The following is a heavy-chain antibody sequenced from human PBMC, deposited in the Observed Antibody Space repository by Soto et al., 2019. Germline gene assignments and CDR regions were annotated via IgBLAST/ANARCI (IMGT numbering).Heavy chain of an antibody. J-gene: IGHJ6*02. CDR1: GFTFNNFA. D-gene: IGHD5-12*01. CDR3: ANEVDVAFSSLQYGMDV. CDR2: ISYDGTYK. Sequence: GSLRLSCAAPGFTFNNFAMHWVRQAPGKGLEWVAFISYDGTYKYYADSVRGRFTVYGDNSKSTLFLQMNSLKFEDTAVYVCANEVDVAFSSLQYGMDVWGQGTTVTVSS. V-gene: IGHV3-30*14.